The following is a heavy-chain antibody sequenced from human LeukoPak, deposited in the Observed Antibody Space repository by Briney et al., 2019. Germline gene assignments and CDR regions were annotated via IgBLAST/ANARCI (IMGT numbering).Heavy chain of an antibody. V-gene: IGHV3-9*01. CDR2: ISWNSGSI. CDR1: GFTFDDYA. Sequence: PGGSLRLSCAASGFTFDDYAMHWVRQAPGKGLEWVSGISWNSGSIGYADSVKGRFTISRDNAKNSLYLQMNSLRAEDTALYYCAQTSSGWLNFDYWGQGTLVTVSS. J-gene: IGHJ4*02. CDR3: AQTSSGWLNFDY. D-gene: IGHD6-19*01.